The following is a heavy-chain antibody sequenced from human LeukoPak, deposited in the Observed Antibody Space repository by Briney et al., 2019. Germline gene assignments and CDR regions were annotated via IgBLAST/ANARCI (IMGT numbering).Heavy chain of an antibody. D-gene: IGHD3-10*01. CDR2: IYPGDSDT. V-gene: IGHV5-51*01. Sequence: GESLKISCKGSGYSFTSFWIAWVRQMPGKGLECMGIIYPGDSDTRYSPSFQGQVTISADKSISTAYLQWSSLKASDTAMYYCARRRGSGSYYKVGYYMDVWGKGATVTVSS. CDR3: ARRRGSGSYYKVGYYMDV. J-gene: IGHJ6*03. CDR1: GYSFTSFW.